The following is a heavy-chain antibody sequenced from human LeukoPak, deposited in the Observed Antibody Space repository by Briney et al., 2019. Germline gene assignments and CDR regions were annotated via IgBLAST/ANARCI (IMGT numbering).Heavy chain of an antibody. CDR3: ARLWHRPSLLWFGELRRRGDY. V-gene: IGHV7-4-1*02. Sequence: ASVKVSCKASGYTFTSYAMNWVRQAPGQGLEWMGWINTNTGNPTYAQGFTGRFVFSLDTSVSTAYLQISSLKAEDTAVYYCARLWHRPSLLWFGELRRRGDYWGQGTLVTVSS. D-gene: IGHD3-10*01. CDR1: GYTFTSYA. CDR2: INTNTGNP. J-gene: IGHJ4*02.